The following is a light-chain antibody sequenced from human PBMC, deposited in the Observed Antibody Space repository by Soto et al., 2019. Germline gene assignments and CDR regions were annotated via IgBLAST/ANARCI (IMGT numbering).Light chain of an antibody. CDR2: KAS. Sequence: DIQMTQSPSTLSASAGDRVTITCRASQSISNWLAWHQQKPGKVPKILIYKASSLESGVPSRFSGSGSGTEFTLTISSLQPEDFAVYYCQQYGYSPITFGQGTRLEI. CDR3: QQYGYSPIT. J-gene: IGKJ5*01. CDR1: QSISNW. V-gene: IGKV1-5*03.